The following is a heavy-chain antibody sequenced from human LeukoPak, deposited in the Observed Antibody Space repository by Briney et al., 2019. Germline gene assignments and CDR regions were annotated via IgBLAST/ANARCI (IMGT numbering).Heavy chain of an antibody. D-gene: IGHD3-3*01. CDR2: ISSSGSTI. V-gene: IGHV3-11*01. CDR1: GFTFSDYY. J-gene: IGHJ6*02. Sequence: PGRSLRLSCAASGFTFSDYYMSWIRQAPGKGLEWVSYISSSGSTIYYADSVKGRFTISRDNAKNSLYLQMNSLRAEDTAVYYCARDRRGYDFWSGYSNGMDVWGQGTTVTVSS. CDR3: ARDRRGYDFWSGYSNGMDV.